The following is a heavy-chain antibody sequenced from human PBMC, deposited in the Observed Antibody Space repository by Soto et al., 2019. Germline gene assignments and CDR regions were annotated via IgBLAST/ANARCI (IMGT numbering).Heavy chain of an antibody. CDR1: GYTFTNYY. CDR2: INPSGGST. V-gene: IGHV1-46*01. J-gene: IGHJ4*02. CDR3: AIEDLISMRDYYFTD. Sequence: ASVKVSCKASGYTFTNYYIHWVRQAPGQGLEWMGIINPSGGSTSYAQRFRGRVTMTRDTSTSTVYMDLSGLRSEDTAVYYCAIEDLISMRDYYFTDWGQGSMVTFS. D-gene: IGHD3-22*01.